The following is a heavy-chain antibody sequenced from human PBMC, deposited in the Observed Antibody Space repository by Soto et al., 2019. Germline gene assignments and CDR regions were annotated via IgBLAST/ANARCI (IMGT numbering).Heavy chain of an antibody. CDR2: IIPIFGTA. D-gene: IGHD1-26*01. Sequence: SVKVSCKASGGTFSSYAISWVRQAPGQGLEWMGGIIPIFGTANYAQKFQGRVTITADESTSTAYMELSSLRSEDTAVYYCAGREDGTSFIGAFDIWGQGTMVTVSS. CDR3: AGREDGTSFIGAFDI. V-gene: IGHV1-69*13. J-gene: IGHJ3*02. CDR1: GGTFSSYA.